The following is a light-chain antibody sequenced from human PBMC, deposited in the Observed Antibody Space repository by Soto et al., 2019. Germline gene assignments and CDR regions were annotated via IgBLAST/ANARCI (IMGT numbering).Light chain of an antibody. Sequence: ETVMTQSPATLSVSSGERATLSCRASQSVSNKLAWYQQKPGQAPRLLIYGASTGATGIPARFSGSGSGTEFTLTISSLQSEDFAIYYCQQYNNWPLSFGGGTKVDIK. V-gene: IGKV3-15*01. J-gene: IGKJ4*01. CDR3: QQYNNWPLS. CDR1: QSVSNK. CDR2: GAS.